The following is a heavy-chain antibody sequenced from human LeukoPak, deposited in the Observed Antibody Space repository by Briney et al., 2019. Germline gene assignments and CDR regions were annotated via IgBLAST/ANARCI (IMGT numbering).Heavy chain of an antibody. CDR3: AKVRGVYCSSPACYYYDS. J-gene: IGHJ4*02. V-gene: IGHV3-23*01. CDR2: FGPSGGRT. D-gene: IGHD2-2*01. Sequence: PGGSLRLSCGASGFTFSSYAMSWVGQTPGRGLKWFAVFGPSGGRTLYADSVEGRFTISRDNSNDTVYLQLSSLRAEDSALYYCAKVRGVYCSSPACYYYDSWGQGTPVTVSS. CDR1: GFTFSSYA.